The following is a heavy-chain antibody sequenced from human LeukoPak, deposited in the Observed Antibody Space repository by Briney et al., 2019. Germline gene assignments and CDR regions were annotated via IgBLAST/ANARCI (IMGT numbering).Heavy chain of an antibody. D-gene: IGHD5-12*01. CDR2: IYYSGST. V-gene: IGHV4-39*07. CDR3: ARTVAMIGMYYFDY. J-gene: IGHJ4*02. CDR1: GGSISSSSYY. Sequence: SETLSLTCTVSGGSISSSSYYWGWIRQPPGKGLEWIGSIYYSGSTYYNPSLKSRVTISVDRPKNQFSLRLTSVTAADTGVYYCARTVAMIGMYYFDYWGQGTVVTVSS.